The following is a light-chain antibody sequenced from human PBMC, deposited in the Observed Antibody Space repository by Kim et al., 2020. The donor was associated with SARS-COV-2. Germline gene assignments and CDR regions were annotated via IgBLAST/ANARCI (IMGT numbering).Light chain of an antibody. J-gene: IGLJ2*01. Sequence: GQSVTISSTGTSSDVGGYTYVSWYQQHPGKAPKLMIYEVSKRPSGVPDRFSGSKSGNTASLTVSGLQAEDEADYYCSSYAGSNNVVFGGGTQLTVL. CDR3: SSYAGSNNVV. CDR2: EVS. CDR1: SSDVGGYTY. V-gene: IGLV2-8*01.